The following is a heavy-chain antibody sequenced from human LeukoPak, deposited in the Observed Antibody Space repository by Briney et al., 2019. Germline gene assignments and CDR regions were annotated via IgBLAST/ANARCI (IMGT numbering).Heavy chain of an antibody. D-gene: IGHD3-22*01. J-gene: IGHJ4*02. CDR1: GFTFSTYG. V-gene: IGHV3-23*01. CDR2: IGGSGYST. Sequence: PGGSLRLSCAASGFTFSTYGMTWVRQAPGKGLEWVSAIGGSGYSTYYADSVKGRFTISRDNSRNTLYLQMNSLRAEDTAVYYCAKASAMIVVVSKHFDYWGQGTLVTVSS. CDR3: AKASAMIVVVSKHFDY.